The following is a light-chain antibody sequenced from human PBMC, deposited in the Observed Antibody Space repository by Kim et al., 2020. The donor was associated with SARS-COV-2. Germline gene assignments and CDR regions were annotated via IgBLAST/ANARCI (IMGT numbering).Light chain of an antibody. CDR3: QQYNNWPPGVS. V-gene: IGKV3-15*01. CDR2: GVS. Sequence: CRGERVTLSCRASQSVGISLAWYQQKPGQAPRLLIYGVSRRATDIPDRFSGSGSGTEFTLTISSLQSEDFGIYYCQQYNNWPPGVSFGGGTKLEI. CDR1: QSVGIS. J-gene: IGKJ4*01.